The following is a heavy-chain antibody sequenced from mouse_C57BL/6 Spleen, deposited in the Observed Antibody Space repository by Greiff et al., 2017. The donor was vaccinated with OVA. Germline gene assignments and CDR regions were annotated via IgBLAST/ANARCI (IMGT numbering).Heavy chain of an antibody. D-gene: IGHD2-2*01. J-gene: IGHJ3*01. CDR2: IDPENGDT. V-gene: IGHV14-4*01. CDR3: TTSPLMVTGGY. CDR1: GFNIKDDY. Sequence: VHVKQSGAELVRPGASVKLSCTASGFNIKDDYMHWVKQRPEQGLEWIGWIDPENGDTEYASKFQGKATITADTSSNTAYLQLSSLTSEDTAVYYCTTSPLMVTGGYWGQGTLVTVSA.